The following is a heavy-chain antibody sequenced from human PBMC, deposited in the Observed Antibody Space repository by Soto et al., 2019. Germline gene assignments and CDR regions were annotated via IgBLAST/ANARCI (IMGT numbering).Heavy chain of an antibody. CDR1: GFTFSSYG. CDR3: AKDPGGHGSGIDY. Sequence: QVQLVESGGGVVQPGRSLRLSCAASGFTFSSYGMNWVRQAPGKGLEWVAFISYDETKKYYVDSVRGRFTISRDNSLNTLYLQINSMRTEDTAVYYCAKDPGGHGSGIDYWGQGTPVIVSS. J-gene: IGHJ4*02. V-gene: IGHV3-30*18. D-gene: IGHD6-19*01. CDR2: ISYDETKK.